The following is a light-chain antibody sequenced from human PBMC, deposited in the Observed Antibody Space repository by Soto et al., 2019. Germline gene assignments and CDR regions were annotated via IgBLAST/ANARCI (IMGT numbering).Light chain of an antibody. CDR2: TAS. Sequence: DIQMTQSASSLAASVGDRVTITFRASQTISTYLNWYQQKPGKAPNLLIYTASNLESGVPSRFSGSGSGTDFTLTISSLQPEDFATYFCQQSYSRPRTFGQGTKVDIK. J-gene: IGKJ1*01. CDR3: QQSYSRPRT. V-gene: IGKV1-39*01. CDR1: QTISTY.